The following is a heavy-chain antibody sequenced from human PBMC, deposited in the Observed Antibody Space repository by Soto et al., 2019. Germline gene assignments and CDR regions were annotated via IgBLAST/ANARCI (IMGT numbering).Heavy chain of an antibody. V-gene: IGHV3-11*03. CDR1: GFTFSDYY. CDR3: ARGGGAAADYFDF. D-gene: IGHD6-13*01. Sequence: GGSLRLSCAVSGFTFSDYYMTWIRQAPGKGLEWVSYISSSTSHTNYADSVKGRFTISRDNAKNSLFLQMNSLRAEDTAVYYWARGGGAAADYFDFWGWEPRVTVPS. J-gene: IGHJ4*02. CDR2: ISSSTSHT.